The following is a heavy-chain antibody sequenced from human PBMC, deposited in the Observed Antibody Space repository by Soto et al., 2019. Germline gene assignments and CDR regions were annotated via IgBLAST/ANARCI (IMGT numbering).Heavy chain of an antibody. J-gene: IGHJ5*02. D-gene: IGHD2-8*01. CDR3: ARGRSNQYESSPPPKFDP. V-gene: IGHV3-13*01. Sequence: GGSLRLSCAASGFTFSTYDMHWVRQATGKGLEWVSAIGTVGDTYYLDSVKGRFTISRENAKNSLYLQMNSLRAGDTAVYYCARGRSNQYESSPPPKFDPWGRGTLVTVSS. CDR1: GFTFSTYD. CDR2: IGTVGDT.